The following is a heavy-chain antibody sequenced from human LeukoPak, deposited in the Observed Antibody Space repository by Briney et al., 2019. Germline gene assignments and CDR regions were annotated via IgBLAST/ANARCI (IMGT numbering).Heavy chain of an antibody. CDR3: ARTVVVAATLSYYGMDV. Sequence: GESLKISCKASGFSFTSYWIGWVRQMPGKGLEWMGIIYPGDSDTRYGPSFQGQVTISADKSISTAYLQWSSLKASDTAMYYCARTVVVAATLSYYGMDVWGQGTTVTVSS. CDR1: GFSFTSYW. CDR2: IYPGDSDT. D-gene: IGHD2-15*01. J-gene: IGHJ6*02. V-gene: IGHV5-51*01.